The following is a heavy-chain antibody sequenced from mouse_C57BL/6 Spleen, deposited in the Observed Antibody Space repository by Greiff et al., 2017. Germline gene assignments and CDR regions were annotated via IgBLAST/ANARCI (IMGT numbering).Heavy chain of an antibody. CDR2: IYPGSGNT. Sequence: VQLQQSGPELVKPGASVKISCKASGYSFTSYYIHWVKQRPGQGLEWIGWIYPGSGNTKYNEKFKGKATLTADTSSSTAYMQLSSLTSEDSAVYYCARSGGNAWFAYWGQGTLVTVSA. J-gene: IGHJ3*01. D-gene: IGHD2-1*01. CDR1: GYSFTSYY. V-gene: IGHV1-66*01. CDR3: ARSGGNAWFAY.